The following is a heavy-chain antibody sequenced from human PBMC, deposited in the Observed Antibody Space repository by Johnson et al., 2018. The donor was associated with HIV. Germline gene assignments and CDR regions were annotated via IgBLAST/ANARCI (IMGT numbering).Heavy chain of an antibody. CDR2: ISYDGSNK. J-gene: IGHJ3*02. Sequence: QAQLVESGGGVVQPGRSLRLSCAASGFTFSSYAMHWVRQAPGKGLEWVAVISYDGSNKYYADSVKGRFTISRDNSKNTLYLQMNSLRAEDTAVYYCARARGDIVANAGAFDIWGQGTMVTVSS. CDR3: ARARGDIVANAGAFDI. D-gene: IGHD5-12*01. V-gene: IGHV3-30*04. CDR1: GFTFSSYA.